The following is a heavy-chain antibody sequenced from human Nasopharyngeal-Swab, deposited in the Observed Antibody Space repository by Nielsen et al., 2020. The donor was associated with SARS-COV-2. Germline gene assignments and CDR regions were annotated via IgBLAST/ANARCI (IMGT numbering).Heavy chain of an antibody. J-gene: IGHJ4*02. CDR3: ARHDYGENY. CDR1: GFTFSYYA. V-gene: IGHV3-64*04. CDR2: ISDNGGST. Sequence: GESLKISCSASGFTFSYYAMHWVRQAPGKGLEYVSAISDNGGSTYYADSVKGRFTISRDNSRNTLYLQMNSLRAEDTAVYYCARHDYGENYWGQGTLVTVSS. D-gene: IGHD4-17*01.